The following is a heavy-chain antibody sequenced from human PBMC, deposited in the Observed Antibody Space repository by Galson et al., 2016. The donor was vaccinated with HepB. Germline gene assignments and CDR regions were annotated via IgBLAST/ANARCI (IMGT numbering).Heavy chain of an antibody. CDR1: GGTISSGNW. V-gene: IGHV4/OR15-8*02. J-gene: IGHJ5*01. Sequence: ETLSLTCAVSGGTISSGNWWSWVRQTPGNGLEWIGEIYHSGNPNYNPSLKSRVTISIDESKNHFSLKLTSVTAPDTAVYYCARGEYQLLYTWFDSWGQGILVTVSS. CDR3: ARGEYQLLYTWFDS. CDR2: IYHSGNP. D-gene: IGHD2-2*01.